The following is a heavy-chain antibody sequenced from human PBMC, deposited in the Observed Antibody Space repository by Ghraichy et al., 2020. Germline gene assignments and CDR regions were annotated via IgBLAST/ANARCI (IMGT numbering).Heavy chain of an antibody. CDR1: GFTFSNAW. CDR3: TTVHYYDILTGYYNLFDY. CDR2: IKSKTDGGTT. D-gene: IGHD3-9*01. J-gene: IGHJ4*02. V-gene: IGHV3-15*01. Sequence: GGSLRLSCAASGFTFSNAWMSWVRQAPGKGLEWVGRIKSKTDGGTTDYAAPVKGRFTISRDDSKNTLYLQMNSLKTEDTAVYYCTTVHYYDILTGYYNLFDYWGQGTLVTVSS.